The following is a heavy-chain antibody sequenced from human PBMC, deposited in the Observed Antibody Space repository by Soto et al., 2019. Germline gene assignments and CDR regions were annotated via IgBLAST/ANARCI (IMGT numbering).Heavy chain of an antibody. D-gene: IGHD3-22*01. CDR3: AREGYYDTRGMDV. V-gene: IGHV3-33*01. Sequence: QVQLVESGGGVVQPGRSLRLSCAASEFTFSSYGMHWVRQAPGKGLEWVAVIWYDGSNKYYADSVKCRFTISRDNSKNTLYLQMNSLRAEDTAVYYCAREGYYDTRGMDVWGQGTTVTVSS. CDR1: EFTFSSYG. CDR2: IWYDGSNK. J-gene: IGHJ6*02.